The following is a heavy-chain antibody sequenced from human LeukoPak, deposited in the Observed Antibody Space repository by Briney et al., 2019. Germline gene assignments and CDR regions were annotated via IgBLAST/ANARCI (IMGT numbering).Heavy chain of an antibody. CDR3: ARFLPQAGTFRFDP. J-gene: IGHJ5*02. CDR2: ISAYNGNT. V-gene: IGHV1-18*01. Sequence: ASVKVSCKASGYTFTSYGISWVRQAPGQGLEWMGWISAYNGNTSYAQKLQGRVTMTTDTSTSTAYMELRSLRSDDTAVYYCARFLPQAGTFRFDPWGQGTLVTVSS. CDR1: GYTFTSYG. D-gene: IGHD6-13*01.